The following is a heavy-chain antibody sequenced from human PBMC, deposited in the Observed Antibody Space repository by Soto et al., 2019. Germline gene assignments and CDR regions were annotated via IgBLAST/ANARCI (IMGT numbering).Heavy chain of an antibody. CDR3: ARDREANYYGSGSYYPHPPYYYGMDV. CDR1: GGSISSYY. CDR2: IYYSGST. J-gene: IGHJ6*02. D-gene: IGHD3-10*01. Sequence: QVQLQESGPGLVKPSETLSLTCTVSGGSISSYYWSWIRQPPGKGLEWIGYIYYSGSTNYNPSLKSRVTISVDTSKNQFSLKLSSVTAADTAVYYCARDREANYYGSGSYYPHPPYYYGMDVWGQGTTVTVSS. V-gene: IGHV4-59*01.